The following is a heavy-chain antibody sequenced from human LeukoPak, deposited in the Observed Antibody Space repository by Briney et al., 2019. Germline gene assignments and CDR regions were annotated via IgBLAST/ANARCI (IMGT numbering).Heavy chain of an antibody. V-gene: IGHV4-59*01. J-gene: IGHJ5*02. CDR3: ARDLGYYDSSGFHWFDP. D-gene: IGHD3-22*01. CDR1: GGSISSYY. CDR2: IYYSGST. Sequence: KTSETLSLTCTVSGGSISSYYWSWIRQPPGKGLEWIGYIYYSGSTNYNPSLKSRVTISVDTSKNQFSLKLSSVTAADTAAYYCARDLGYYDSSGFHWFDPWGQGTLVTVSS.